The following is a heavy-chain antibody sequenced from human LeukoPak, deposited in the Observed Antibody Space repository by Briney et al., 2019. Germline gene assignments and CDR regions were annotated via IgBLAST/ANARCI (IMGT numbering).Heavy chain of an antibody. D-gene: IGHD3-16*01. CDR2: IIPIFGTA. CDR1: GGTFSNYA. CDR3: ARERFRGGEGAFDI. V-gene: IGHV1-69*13. J-gene: IGHJ3*02. Sequence: PSVKVSCKASGGTFSNYAISWVRQAPGQGLEWMGGIIPIFGTANYAQKFQGRVTITADESTSTAYMELSSLRSEDTAVYYCARERFRGGEGAFDIWGQGTMVTASA.